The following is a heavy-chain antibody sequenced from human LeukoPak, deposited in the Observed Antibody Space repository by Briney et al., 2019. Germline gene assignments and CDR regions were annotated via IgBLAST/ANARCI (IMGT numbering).Heavy chain of an antibody. CDR1: GGTFSSYA. V-gene: IGHV1-69*05. Sequence: ASVKVSCKASGGTFSSYAISLVRQAPGQGHQWMGRILPIFGTANYAHKFHGRVTSSTGESTSTAYMELRSLRTEDTAVYYCARDSDDSSGYYYWYFDLWGRGTLVTVSS. CDR2: ILPIFGTA. J-gene: IGHJ2*01. CDR3: ARDSDDSSGYYYWYFDL. D-gene: IGHD3-22*01.